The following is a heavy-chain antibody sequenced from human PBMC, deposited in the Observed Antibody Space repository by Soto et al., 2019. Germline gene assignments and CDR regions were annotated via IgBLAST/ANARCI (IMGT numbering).Heavy chain of an antibody. CDR3: AKGTHYGSGSSDY. CDR1: GFTFSRYA. D-gene: IGHD3-10*01. Sequence: PVGSLRLSCAASGFTFSRYAMTWVRQAPGKGLEWVSVFTGSGGSPYYADSVRGRFTISRDDSKNTLYLQMDRLRDEDTAIYYCAKGTHYGSGSSDYWGQGTLVTVSS. J-gene: IGHJ4*02. CDR2: FTGSGGSP. V-gene: IGHV3-23*01.